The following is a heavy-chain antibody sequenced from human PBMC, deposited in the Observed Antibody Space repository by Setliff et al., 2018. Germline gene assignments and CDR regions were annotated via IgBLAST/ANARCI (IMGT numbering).Heavy chain of an antibody. CDR1: GGSISSRNYY. Sequence: SETLSLTCSVSGGSISSRNYYWGWIRQPPGKGLEWIGEIKHTGATNYNPSLKSRVTILVDKSKNQFSLKLNSVTAADTAVYYCARGESIGSGTVSIDSRGQGTLVTVSS. CDR3: ARGESIGSGTVSIDS. J-gene: IGHJ4*02. V-gene: IGHV4-39*07. D-gene: IGHD3-10*01. CDR2: IKHTGAT.